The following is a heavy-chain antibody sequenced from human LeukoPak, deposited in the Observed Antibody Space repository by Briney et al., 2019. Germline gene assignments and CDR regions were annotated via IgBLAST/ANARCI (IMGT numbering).Heavy chain of an antibody. Sequence: SSETLSLTCTVSGYSISSGYYWGWIRQPPGKGLEWIGSIYHSGSTYYNPSLKSRVTISVDTSKNQFSLKLSSVTAADTAVYYCARSGRSITAVAGLNWFDPWGQGTLVTVSS. V-gene: IGHV4-38-2*02. CDR2: IYHSGST. CDR3: ARSGRSITAVAGLNWFDP. J-gene: IGHJ5*02. D-gene: IGHD6-19*01. CDR1: GYSISSGYY.